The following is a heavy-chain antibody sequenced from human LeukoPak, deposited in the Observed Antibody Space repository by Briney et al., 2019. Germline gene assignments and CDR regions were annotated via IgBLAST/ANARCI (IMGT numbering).Heavy chain of an antibody. J-gene: IGHJ5*02. V-gene: IGHV4-59*01. D-gene: IGHD6-6*01. CDR2: IYYSGST. CDR3: AREYSSSYGWFDP. CDR1: GGSISSYY. Sequence: SETLSLTCTVSGGSISSYYWSWIRQPPGKGLEWIGYIYYSGSTSYNPSLKGRVTISVDTSKNQFSLKLSSVTAADTAVYYCAREYSSSYGWFDPWGQGTLVTVSS.